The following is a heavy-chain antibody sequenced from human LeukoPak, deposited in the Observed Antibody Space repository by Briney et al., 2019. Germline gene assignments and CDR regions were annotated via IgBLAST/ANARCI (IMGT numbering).Heavy chain of an antibody. CDR2: ISGSGGST. Sequence: PGGSLRLSCAASGLTFSSYGMSWVRQAPGKGLEWVSAISGSGGSTYYADSVKGRFTISRDNSKNTLYLQMNSLRAEDTAVYYCAKDLQPCSGGTCYFFYYYYMDVWGKGTTVTVSS. CDR1: GLTFSSYG. CDR3: AKDLQPCSGGTCYFFYYYYMDV. J-gene: IGHJ6*03. V-gene: IGHV3-23*01. D-gene: IGHD2-15*01.